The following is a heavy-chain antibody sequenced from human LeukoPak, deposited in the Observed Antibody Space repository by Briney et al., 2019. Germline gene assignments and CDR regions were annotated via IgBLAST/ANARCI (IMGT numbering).Heavy chain of an antibody. D-gene: IGHD3-10*01. CDR2: INHSGST. CDR1: GGSFSGYY. CDR3: ARSGVYYYGSGNYYMDV. V-gene: IGHV4-34*01. Sequence: RSSETLSLTCAVYGGSFSGYYWSWIRQPPGKGLEWIGEINHSGSTNYNPSLKSRVTISVDTSKNQFSLKLSSVTAADTAVYYCARSGVYYYGSGNYYMDVWGKGTTVTISS. J-gene: IGHJ6*03.